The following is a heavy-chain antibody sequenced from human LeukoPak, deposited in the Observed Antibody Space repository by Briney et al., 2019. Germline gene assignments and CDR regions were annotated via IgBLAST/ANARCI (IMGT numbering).Heavy chain of an antibody. CDR3: VREKYQPYYYGMDV. CDR1: GGSISSYY. Sequence: PSETLSLTCTVSGGSISSYYWSWIRQPPGKGLEWIGYIYYSGSTNYNPSLKSRVTISVDTSKNQFSLKLSSVTAADTAVYYCVREKYQPYYYGMDVWGQGTTVTVSS. D-gene: IGHD2-2*01. J-gene: IGHJ6*02. CDR2: IYYSGST. V-gene: IGHV4-59*01.